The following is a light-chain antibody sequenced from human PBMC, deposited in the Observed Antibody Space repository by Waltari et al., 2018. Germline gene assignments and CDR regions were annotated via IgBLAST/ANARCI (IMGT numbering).Light chain of an antibody. Sequence: DIQMTQSPSSLSASVGDRVTITFRASQSITSYLNWYQQKPGKAPKLLIYAASSLQSGVPSRFSGSGSGTDFTLTISILQPEDFATYYCQQSYSTPWTFGQGTKVEIK. CDR3: QQSYSTPWT. CDR1: QSITSY. CDR2: AAS. V-gene: IGKV1-39*01. J-gene: IGKJ1*01.